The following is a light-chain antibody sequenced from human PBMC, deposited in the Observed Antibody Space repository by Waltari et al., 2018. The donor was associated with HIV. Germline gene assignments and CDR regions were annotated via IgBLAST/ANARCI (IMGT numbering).Light chain of an antibody. Sequence: SYELTQPPSVSVSAGQTATITCSGDALPRRNAYWYQQKSGQAPVLFIYDDNKRPSGIPERFSGSTSGTMATLTVSRAQVEDEADYYCYSTDTTGYQRVFGGGTKLTVL. CDR1: ALPRRN. V-gene: IGLV3-10*01. CDR3: YSTDTTGYQRV. CDR2: DDN. J-gene: IGLJ3*02.